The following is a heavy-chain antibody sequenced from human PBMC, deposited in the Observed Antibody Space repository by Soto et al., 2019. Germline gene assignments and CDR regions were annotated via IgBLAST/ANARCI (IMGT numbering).Heavy chain of an antibody. CDR1: GGSFSGYY. CDR2: INHSGST. D-gene: IGHD6-19*01. J-gene: IGHJ4*02. Sequence: SETLSLTCAVYGGSFSGYYWSWIRQPPGKGLEWIGEINHSGSTNYNPSLKSRVTISVDTSKNQFSLKLSSVTAADTAVYYCARGRGAVAGKTLYYFDYWGQGTLVTVSS. V-gene: IGHV4-34*01. CDR3: ARGRGAVAGKTLYYFDY.